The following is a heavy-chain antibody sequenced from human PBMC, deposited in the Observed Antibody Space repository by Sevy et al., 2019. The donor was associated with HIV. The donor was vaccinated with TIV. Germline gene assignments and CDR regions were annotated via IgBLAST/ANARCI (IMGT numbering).Heavy chain of an antibody. Sequence: SETLSLTCTVSGGSISSGGYYWSWIRQHPGKGLEWIGYIYYSGSTYNPSLKSRVTISVDTSKNQFSLKLSSVTAADTAVYYCAREVPAANRGDYYYYGMDVWGQGTTVTVSS. J-gene: IGHJ6*02. D-gene: IGHD2-2*01. CDR1: GGSISSGGYY. CDR2: IYYSGST. CDR3: AREVPAANRGDYYYYGMDV. V-gene: IGHV4-31*03.